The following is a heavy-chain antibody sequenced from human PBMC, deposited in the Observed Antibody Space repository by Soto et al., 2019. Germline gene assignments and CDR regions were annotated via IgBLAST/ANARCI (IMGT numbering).Heavy chain of an antibody. Sequence: SETLSLTCTVSGGSISSYYWSWIRQPPGKGLEWIGYIYYSGSTNYNPSLKSRVTISVDTSKNQFSLKLSSVTAADTAVYYCARDQFTMVRGVIEGTSNGMDVWGQGTTVTVSS. CDR3: ARDQFTMVRGVIEGTSNGMDV. CDR2: IYYSGST. D-gene: IGHD3-10*01. CDR1: GGSISSYY. J-gene: IGHJ6*02. V-gene: IGHV4-59*01.